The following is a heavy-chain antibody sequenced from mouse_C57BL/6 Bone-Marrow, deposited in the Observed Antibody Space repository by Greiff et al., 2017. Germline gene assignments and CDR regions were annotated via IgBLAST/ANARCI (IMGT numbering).Heavy chain of an antibody. Sequence: EVKLVESGGGLVKPGGSLKLSCAASGFTFSDYGMHWVRQAPGKGLEWVAYISSGNSTIYYADTVKGRFTISSDNAKNTQFLQMTSLGSEDTAMYSCERRNLRRWGKGTTLTVSS. J-gene: IGHJ2*01. CDR2: ISSGNSTI. D-gene: IGHD1-2*01. V-gene: IGHV5-17*01. CDR3: ERRNLRR. CDR1: GFTFSDYG.